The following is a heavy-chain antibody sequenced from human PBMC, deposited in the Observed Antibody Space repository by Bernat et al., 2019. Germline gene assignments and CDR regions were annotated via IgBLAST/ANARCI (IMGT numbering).Heavy chain of an antibody. D-gene: IGHD2-21*02. V-gene: IGHV3-30*16. CDR2: ILYNGHNE. CDR3: GRDRMRVTMWGGGGIDY. CDR1: GFIFSSYA. J-gene: IGHJ4*02. Sequence: QVHLVESGGGVVQPGRSLRLSCAASGFIFSSYAMHWVRQAPGKGLEWVAVILYNGHNEDYADSVKGRFTISRDNSKNTVYLQMNNLREEDTAVYYGGRDRMRVTMWGGGGIDYWGRGTLVTVSS.